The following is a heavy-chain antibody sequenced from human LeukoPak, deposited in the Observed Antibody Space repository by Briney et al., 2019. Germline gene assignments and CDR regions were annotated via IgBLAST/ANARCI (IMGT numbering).Heavy chain of an antibody. V-gene: IGHV3-21*01. CDR2: ISRSGGQK. D-gene: IGHD1-26*01. Sequence: GGSLRLSCAASGFIFSSYSMVWVRQAPGKGLEWVSSISRSGGQKHCTDSMKGRFTISRDNAKNSPYLQMNSLRAEDTAVYYCARDPVGAIGYGMDVWGQGTTVTVSS. CDR1: GFIFSSYS. J-gene: IGHJ6*02. CDR3: ARDPVGAIGYGMDV.